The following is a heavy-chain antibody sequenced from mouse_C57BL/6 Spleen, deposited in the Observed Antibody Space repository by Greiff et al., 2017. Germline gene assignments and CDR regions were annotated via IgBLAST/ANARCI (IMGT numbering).Heavy chain of an antibody. CDR3: ARGYDPYWYFDV. CDR2: ISGGGGNT. D-gene: IGHD2-3*01. J-gene: IGHJ1*03. V-gene: IGHV5-9*01. CDR1: GFTFSSYT. Sequence: DVMLVESGGGLVKPGGSLKLSCAASGFTFSSYTMSWVRQTPEKRLEWVATISGGGGNTYYPDSVKGRFTISRDNAKNTLYLLMSSLRSEDTALYYCARGYDPYWYFDVWGTGTTVTVSS.